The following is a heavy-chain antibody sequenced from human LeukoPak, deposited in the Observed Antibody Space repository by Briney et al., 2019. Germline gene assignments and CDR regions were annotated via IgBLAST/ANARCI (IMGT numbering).Heavy chain of an antibody. V-gene: IGHV3-48*03. J-gene: IGHJ5*02. CDR2: ISSSGNAI. D-gene: IGHD2-15*01. CDR3: ARSPKDATAP. Sequence: GGSLRLSCVTSGFTFSNYEMNWVRQAPGKELEYVSYISSSGNAIHYADSVKGRFTISRDNAKNSVYLQMSSLRAEDTAVYYCARSPKDATAPWGQGTLVTVSS. CDR1: GFTFSNYE.